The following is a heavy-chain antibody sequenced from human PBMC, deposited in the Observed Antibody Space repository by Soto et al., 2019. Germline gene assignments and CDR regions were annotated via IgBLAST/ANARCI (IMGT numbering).Heavy chain of an antibody. Sequence: GGSLRLSCAASGFTFDDYAMHWVRQAPGKGLEWVSGISWNSGSIGYADSVKGRFTISRDNAKNSLYLQMNSLRAEDTALYYCAKDISSVVAAILKNWGQGTPVTVSS. J-gene: IGHJ4*02. V-gene: IGHV3-9*01. CDR1: GFTFDDYA. D-gene: IGHD2-15*01. CDR3: AKDISSVVAAILKN. CDR2: ISWNSGSI.